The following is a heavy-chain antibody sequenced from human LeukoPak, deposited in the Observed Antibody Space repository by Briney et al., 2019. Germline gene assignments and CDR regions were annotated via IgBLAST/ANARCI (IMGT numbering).Heavy chain of an antibody. CDR3: ARQTYDSSGSPYFDY. J-gene: IGHJ4*02. CDR2: IYYSGST. CDR1: GGSISSSSYY. D-gene: IGHD3-22*01. Sequence: SETLSLTCTVSGGSISSSSYYWGWIRQPPGKGLEWIGSIYYSGSTYYNPPLKSRVTISVDTSKNQFSLKLSSVTAADTAVYYCARQTYDSSGSPYFDYWGQGTLVTVSS. V-gene: IGHV4-39*01.